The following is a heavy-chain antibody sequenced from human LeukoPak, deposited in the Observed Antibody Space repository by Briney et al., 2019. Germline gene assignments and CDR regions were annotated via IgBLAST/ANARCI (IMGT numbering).Heavy chain of an antibody. CDR1: GGTFSSYA. J-gene: IGHJ4*02. CDR2: IIPIFGTA. CDR3: ASQGAYYYDSIHFDY. D-gene: IGHD3-22*01. V-gene: IGHV1-69*05. Sequence: SVKVSCKASGGTFSSYAISWVRQAPGQGLEWMGGIIPIFGTANYAQKFQGRVTITTDESTSTAYMELSSLRSEDTAMYYCASQGAYYYDSIHFDYWGQGTLVTVSS.